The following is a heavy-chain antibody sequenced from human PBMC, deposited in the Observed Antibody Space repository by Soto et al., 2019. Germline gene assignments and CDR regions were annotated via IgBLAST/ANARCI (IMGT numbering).Heavy chain of an antibody. CDR2: ISGSGGNT. V-gene: IGHV3-23*01. CDR1: GFTFSSYA. J-gene: IGHJ6*02. D-gene: IGHD3-3*01. Sequence: GGSLRLSCAASGFTFSSYAMSWVRQAPGKGLEWVSAISGSGGNTYYADSVKGRFTISRDNSENTLYLQMNSLRAEDTAIYYCAKAPQSYDFWSGGLTTDYYYGMDVWGQGTTVTVSS. CDR3: AKAPQSYDFWSGGLTTDYYYGMDV.